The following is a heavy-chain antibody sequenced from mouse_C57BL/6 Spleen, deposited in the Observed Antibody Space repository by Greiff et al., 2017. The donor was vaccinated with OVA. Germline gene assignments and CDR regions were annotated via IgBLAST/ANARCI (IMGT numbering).Heavy chain of an antibody. V-gene: IGHV2-2*01. CDR3: ARNYDYVFDY. CDR2: IWSGGST. J-gene: IGHJ2*01. CDR1: GFSLTSYG. Sequence: VMLVESGPGLVQPSQSLSITCTVSGFSLTSYGVHWVRQSPGKGLEWLGVIWSGGSTDYNAAFISRLSISKDNSKSQVFFKMNSLQADDTAIYYCARNYDYVFDYWGQGTTLTVSS. D-gene: IGHD2-4*01.